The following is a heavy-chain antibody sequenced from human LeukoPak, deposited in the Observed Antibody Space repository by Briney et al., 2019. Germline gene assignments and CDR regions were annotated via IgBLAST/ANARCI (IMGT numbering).Heavy chain of an antibody. Sequence: SETLSLTCTVSGGSISSYYWSWIRQPPGKGLEWIGYIYYSGSTNYNPSLKSRVTISVDTSKNQFSLKLSSVTAADTAVYYCARARRYFDWLGDWFDPWGQGTLVTVSS. J-gene: IGHJ5*02. D-gene: IGHD3-9*01. CDR2: IYYSGST. CDR3: ARARRYFDWLGDWFDP. V-gene: IGHV4-59*12. CDR1: GGSISSYY.